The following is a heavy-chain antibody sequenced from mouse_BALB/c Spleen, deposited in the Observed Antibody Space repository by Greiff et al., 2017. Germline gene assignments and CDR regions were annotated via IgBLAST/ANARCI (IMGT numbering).Heavy chain of an antibody. CDR3: ARGYYYGSSPITAMDY. Sequence: VQLQQSGPGLVKPSQSLSLTCTVTGYSITSDYAWNWIRQFPGNKLEWMGYISYSGSTSYNPYLKSRISITRDTSKNQFFLQLNSVTTEDTATYYCARGYYYGSSPITAMDYWGQGTSVTVSS. CDR2: ISYSGST. J-gene: IGHJ4*01. CDR1: GYSITSDYA. V-gene: IGHV3-2*02. D-gene: IGHD1-1*01.